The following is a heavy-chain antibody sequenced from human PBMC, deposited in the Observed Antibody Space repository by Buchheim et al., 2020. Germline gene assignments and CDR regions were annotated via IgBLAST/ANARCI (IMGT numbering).Heavy chain of an antibody. CDR3: ARHVPRVHSGSDWFDP. Sequence: QVQLQESGPGLVKPSETLSLTCIVSGDSLSESYWSWIRQAPGKGLEWIGFIYYNGATKYNPSLERRVTISLDMPKNQFSLKVKSVTAADTAADHCARHVPRVHSGSDWFDPWGQGIL. CDR1: GDSLSESY. V-gene: IGHV4-59*08. CDR2: IYYNGAT. D-gene: IGHD1-26*01. J-gene: IGHJ5*02.